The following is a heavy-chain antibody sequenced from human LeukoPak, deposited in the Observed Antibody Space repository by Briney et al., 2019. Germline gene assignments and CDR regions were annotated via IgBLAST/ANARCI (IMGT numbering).Heavy chain of an antibody. CDR1: GFTFSSYA. V-gene: IGHV3-23*01. D-gene: IGHD2-15*01. Sequence: GGSLRLSCAASGFTFSSYAMSWVRQAPGKGLEWVSVISGSADSTFYADSVKGRFTISRDNSKNTLFLQMNSLRAEDTAVYYCIHCGGGSSYSYTQHWGQGTLVTVSS. CDR2: ISGSADST. J-gene: IGHJ1*01. CDR3: IHCGGGSSYSYTQH.